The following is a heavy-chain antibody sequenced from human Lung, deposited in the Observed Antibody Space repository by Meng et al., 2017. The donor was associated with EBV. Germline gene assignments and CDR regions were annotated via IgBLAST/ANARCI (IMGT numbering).Heavy chain of an antibody. V-gene: IGHV4-4*02. J-gene: IGHJ4*02. CDR1: SASIRCNNY. Sequence: QVHLQEAGPGLVKPSATLSLTCTVFSASIRCNNYWTLVRQSPGKGLEWIGEIYHNENTNFHPSLMSRVTMSLDKSKNHFSLNLRSVTAADTAVYFCARAPGNWNFDSWGQGTLVTVSS. D-gene: IGHD1-20*01. CDR3: ARAPGNWNFDS. CDR2: IYHNENT.